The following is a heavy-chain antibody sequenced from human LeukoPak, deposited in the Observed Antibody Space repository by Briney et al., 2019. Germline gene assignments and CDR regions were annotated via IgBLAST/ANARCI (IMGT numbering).Heavy chain of an antibody. CDR3: ARVSYYDSSGYSFDP. CDR1: GYTFTGYY. J-gene: IGHJ5*02. D-gene: IGHD3-22*01. V-gene: IGHV1-2*06. Sequence: GASVKVSCKASGYTFTGYYMHWVRQAPGQGLEWMGRINPNSGGTNYAQKFQGRVTMTRDTCIRTAYMELSRLRSDDTAVYYCARVSYYDSSGYSFDPWGQGTLVTVSS. CDR2: INPNSGGT.